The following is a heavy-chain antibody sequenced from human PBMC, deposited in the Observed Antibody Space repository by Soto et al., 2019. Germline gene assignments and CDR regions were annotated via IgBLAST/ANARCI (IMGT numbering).Heavy chain of an antibody. Sequence: ASVKVSCKTSGYTFNTYGINWVRQAPGQGLELMGWISAYDGKTTYAEKFQGRVTLTTDASTSTAYMELRSLRSDDTAIYYCARDPHEFWTSYWFDPWGQGTPVTVS. CDR3: ARDPHEFWTSYWFDP. CDR2: ISAYDGKT. D-gene: IGHD3-3*01. CDR1: GYTFNTYG. V-gene: IGHV1-18*01. J-gene: IGHJ5*02.